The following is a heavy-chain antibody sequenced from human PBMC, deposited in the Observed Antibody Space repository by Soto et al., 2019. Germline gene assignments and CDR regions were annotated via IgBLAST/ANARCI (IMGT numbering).Heavy chain of an antibody. CDR2: ISSSSSYI. D-gene: IGHD5-12*01. J-gene: IGHJ3*02. CDR1: GFTFSSYS. V-gene: IGHV3-21*01. Sequence: GGSLRLSCAASGFTFSSYSMSWVRQAPGRGLEWVSSISSSSSYIYYADSVKGRFTISRHNAKNTVYLQMNSLRAEDTAVYYCARGSSGYGYDAFDMWGQGTVVTVSS. CDR3: ARGSSGYGYDAFDM.